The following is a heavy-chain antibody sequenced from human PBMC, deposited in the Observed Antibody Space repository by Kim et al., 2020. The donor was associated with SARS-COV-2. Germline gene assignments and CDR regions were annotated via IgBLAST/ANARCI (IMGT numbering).Heavy chain of an antibody. D-gene: IGHD2-15*01. Sequence: ASVKVSCKASGYTFTSYAMHWVRQAPGQRLEWMGWINAGNGNTKYSQKFQGRVTITRDTSASTAYMELSSLRSEDTAVYYCARVRYCSGGSCYPFDPWGQGTLVTVSS. CDR2: INAGNGNT. CDR1: GYTFTSYA. CDR3: ARVRYCSGGSCYPFDP. J-gene: IGHJ5*02. V-gene: IGHV1-3*01.